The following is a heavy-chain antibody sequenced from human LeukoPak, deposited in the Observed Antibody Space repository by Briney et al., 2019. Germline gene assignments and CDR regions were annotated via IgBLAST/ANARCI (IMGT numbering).Heavy chain of an antibody. CDR1: GYTFTGYY. CDR3: AXXXXXXXAANYGSHNWFDP. CDR2: INLNSGGT. V-gene: IGHV1-2*02. D-gene: IGHD2-15*01. J-gene: IGHJ5*02. Sequence: GASVKVSCKASGYTFTGYYMHWVRQAPGQGLEWMGWINLNSGGTNYAQKFQGRVTMTRDTSISTAYMELSRLRSDDTAVYYCAXXXXXXXAANYGSHNWFDPWGQGTLVTVSS.